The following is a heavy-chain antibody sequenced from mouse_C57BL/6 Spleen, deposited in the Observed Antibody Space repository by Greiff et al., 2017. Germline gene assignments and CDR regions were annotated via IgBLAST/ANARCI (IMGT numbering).Heavy chain of an antibody. V-gene: IGHV1-69*01. CDR2: IDPSDSYT. D-gene: IGHD1-1*01. J-gene: IGHJ1*01. CDR1: GYTFTSYW. CDR3: ARGHYGSSYGYFEV. Sequence: QVQLQQPGAELVMPGASVKLSCKASGYTFTSYWMHWVKQRPGQGLEWIGEIDPSDSYTNYDQKFKGKSTLTVDKSSSTAYMQLSSLTSEDSAVYYCARGHYGSSYGYFEVWGAGTTVTVSS.